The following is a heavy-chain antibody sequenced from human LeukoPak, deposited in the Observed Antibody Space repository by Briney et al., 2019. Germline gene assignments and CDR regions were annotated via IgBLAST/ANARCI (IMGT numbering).Heavy chain of an antibody. J-gene: IGHJ4*02. D-gene: IGHD4-17*01. CDR2: ISYDGSNK. Sequence: PGGSLRLSCAASGFTFSSYAMHWVRQAPGKGLEWVAVISYDGSNKYYADSVKGRFTISRDNSKNTLYLQMNSLRAEDTAVYYCARAKKLAYGDYVDYFDYWGQGTLVTVSS. CDR1: GFTFSSYA. V-gene: IGHV3-30-3*01. CDR3: ARAKKLAYGDYVDYFDY.